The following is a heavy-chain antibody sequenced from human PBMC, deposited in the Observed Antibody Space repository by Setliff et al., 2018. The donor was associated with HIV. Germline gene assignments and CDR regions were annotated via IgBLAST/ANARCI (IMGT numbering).Heavy chain of an antibody. D-gene: IGHD5-18*01. J-gene: IGHJ4*02. CDR2: ISWNSGSI. CDR3: AKERYIYGALNYFDY. CDR1: GFIFDDYA. V-gene: IGHV3-9*01. Sequence: PGGSLRLSCAASGFIFDDYAMHWVRQAPGKGLEWVSGISWNSGSIGYADSVKGRFTISRDNAKNSLYLQMNSLRSEDTAVYFCAKERYIYGALNYFDYWGQGTMVTVSS.